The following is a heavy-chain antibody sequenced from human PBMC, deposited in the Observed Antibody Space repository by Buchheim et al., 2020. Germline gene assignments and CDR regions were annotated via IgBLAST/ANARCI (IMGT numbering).Heavy chain of an antibody. CDR1: GFTFSSYA. CDR2: ISYDGSNK. D-gene: IGHD3-22*01. V-gene: IGHV3-30-3*01. J-gene: IGHJ4*02. Sequence: QVQLVESGGGVAQPGRSLRLSCAASGFTFSSYAMHWVRQAPGKGLEWVAVISYDGSNKYYADSVKGRFTISRDNSKNTLYLQMNSLRDEDTAVYDCARVAGETYYYDRSGYHIDYWGQGTL. CDR3: ARVAGETYYYDRSGYHIDY.